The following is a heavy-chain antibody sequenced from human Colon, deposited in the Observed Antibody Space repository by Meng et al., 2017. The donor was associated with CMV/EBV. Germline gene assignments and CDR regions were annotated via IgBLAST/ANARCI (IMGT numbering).Heavy chain of an antibody. CDR3: AREQLVGDTFDY. D-gene: IGHD3-10*01. Sequence: GESLKISCAASGFTFSSYAMSWVRQAPGKGLEWVSAIYSGSTTSFYGDSVKGRFTISRDNSKNTLYLQMSSLRAEDTAVYYCAREQLVGDTFDYWGQGTLVTVSS. CDR1: GFTFSSYA. CDR2: IYSGSTTS. V-gene: IGHV3-23*03. J-gene: IGHJ4*02.